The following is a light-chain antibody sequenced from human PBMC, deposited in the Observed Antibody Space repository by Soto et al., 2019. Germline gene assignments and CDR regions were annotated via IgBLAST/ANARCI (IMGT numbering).Light chain of an antibody. CDR1: QSVSSNY. Sequence: EIVVTQSPGTLTLSPGERASLSCRASQSVSSNYLAWFQQKPGQAPRLLISGASNRATGTPDRFRGSGSGTDFTLTITRLEPEDFAVYYCHQYGSAPWTFGQGTKVDIK. V-gene: IGKV3-20*01. CDR3: HQYGSAPWT. CDR2: GAS. J-gene: IGKJ1*01.